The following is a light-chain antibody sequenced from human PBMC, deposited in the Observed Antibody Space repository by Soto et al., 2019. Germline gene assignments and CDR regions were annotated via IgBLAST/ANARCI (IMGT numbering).Light chain of an antibody. Sequence: QSVLTQPASVSGSPGQTITISCTGTSSDVGAYNYVSWYQQHPGKAPKLMIYEVSNRPSGVSVRFSGSKSGNTATLTISGLQAADEADYYCSSKRTTASLVFGTGTKVTVL. CDR3: SSKRTTASLV. V-gene: IGLV2-14*01. CDR2: EVS. CDR1: SSDVGAYNY. J-gene: IGLJ1*01.